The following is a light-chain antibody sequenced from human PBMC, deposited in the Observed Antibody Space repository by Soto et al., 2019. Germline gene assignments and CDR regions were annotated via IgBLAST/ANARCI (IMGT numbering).Light chain of an antibody. CDR1: QRITTY. J-gene: IGKJ2*01. V-gene: IGKV1-39*01. CDR3: QQNYHTPYS. CDR2: TSG. Sequence: IHMTQSPSSLSASVGDRVTITCRASQRITTYLNWYQQKPGEDPKLLISTSGTWQRRVPSRFTGSGSGTDFTLTNTGLQRADVSTYVCQQNYHTPYSFGQGPKLEIK.